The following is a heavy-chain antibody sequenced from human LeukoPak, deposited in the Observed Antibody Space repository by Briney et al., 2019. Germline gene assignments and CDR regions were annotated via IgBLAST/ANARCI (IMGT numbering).Heavy chain of an antibody. CDR2: INHSGST. CDR1: GGSFSGYY. J-gene: IGHJ5*02. Sequence: PWETVSLTCAVYGGSFSGYYWSWIRQPPGKGMEWIGEINHSGSTNYNPSLKSRVTISVDTSKNQFSLKQSSVTAADTAVYYCARVNGYSGYDYRTGRYNWFDPWGQGTLVTVSS. D-gene: IGHD5-12*01. V-gene: IGHV4-34*01. CDR3: ARVNGYSGYDYRTGRYNWFDP.